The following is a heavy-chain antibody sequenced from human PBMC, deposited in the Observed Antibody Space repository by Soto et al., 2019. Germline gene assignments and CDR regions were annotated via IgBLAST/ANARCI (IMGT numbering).Heavy chain of an antibody. CDR3: ARGRPFNWNRQFYYYGMDV. J-gene: IGHJ6*02. Sequence: GGALRLSCAASGFXXXGXXXXXXXXXXXXXXEWVSSISSSSSYIYYADSVKGRFTISRDNAKNSLYLQMSSLRAEDTAVYYCARGRPFNWNRQFYYYGMDVWGQGTTVTVSS. V-gene: IGHV3-21*01. CDR1: GFXXXGXX. CDR2: ISSSSSYI. D-gene: IGHD1-20*01.